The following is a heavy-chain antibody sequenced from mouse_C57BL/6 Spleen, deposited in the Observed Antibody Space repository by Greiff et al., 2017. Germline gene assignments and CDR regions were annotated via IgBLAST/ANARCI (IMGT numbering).Heavy chain of an antibody. V-gene: IGHV3-6*01. CDR2: ISYDGSN. J-gene: IGHJ1*03. Sequence: DVQLQEPGPGLVKPSPSLSLTCSVTGYSITSCYYWNWIRQFPGNKLELMGYISYDGSNNYNPSLKNRISITLDTSKNQSYLKLTSVTTEDSATYYCARDGYYPYWYFDDWGTGTTVTVSS. D-gene: IGHD2-3*01. CDR3: ARDGYYPYWYFDD. CDR1: GYSITSCYY.